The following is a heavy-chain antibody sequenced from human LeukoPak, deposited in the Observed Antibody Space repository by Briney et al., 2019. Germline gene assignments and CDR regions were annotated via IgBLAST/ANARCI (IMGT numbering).Heavy chain of an antibody. CDR1: GYTFTGYY. CDR3: ARLQGVGATTRGYFDY. Sequence: GGSVKVSCKPSGYTFTGYYIHWVRQAPGQGLEWMGWINPSSGGTNYPQKFQGRVTMTTDTSTSTAYMELRSLRSDDTAVYYCARLQGVGATTRGYFDYWGQGTLVTVSS. D-gene: IGHD1-26*01. J-gene: IGHJ4*02. V-gene: IGHV1-2*02. CDR2: INPSSGGT.